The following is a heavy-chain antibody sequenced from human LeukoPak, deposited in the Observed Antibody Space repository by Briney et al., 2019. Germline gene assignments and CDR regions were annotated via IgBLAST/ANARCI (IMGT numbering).Heavy chain of an antibody. CDR1: GYTFTGYY. J-gene: IGHJ4*02. CDR3: AINHQFTYDYGSGSYGYFDY. CDR2: INPNSGGT. D-gene: IGHD3-10*01. Sequence: ASVKVSCKASGYTFTGYYMHWVRQAPGQGLEWMGWINPNSGGTNYAQKFQGRVTMTRDTSISTAYMELSRLRSDDTAVYYCAINHQFTYDYGSGSYGYFDYWGQGTLVTVSS. V-gene: IGHV1-2*02.